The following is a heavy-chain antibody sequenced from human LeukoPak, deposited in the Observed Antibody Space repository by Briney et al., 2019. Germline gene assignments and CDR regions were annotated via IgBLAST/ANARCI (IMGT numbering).Heavy chain of an antibody. Sequence: GGSLRLSCAASGFTFSSYAMHWVRQAPGKGLEWVAVISYDRSNKYYADSVKGRFTISRDNSKNTLYLQMNSLRAEDTAVYYCASAAPTTVAAFDYWGQGTLVTVSS. CDR3: ASAAPTTVAAFDY. D-gene: IGHD6-19*01. CDR2: ISYDRSNK. V-gene: IGHV3-30-3*01. J-gene: IGHJ4*02. CDR1: GFTFSSYA.